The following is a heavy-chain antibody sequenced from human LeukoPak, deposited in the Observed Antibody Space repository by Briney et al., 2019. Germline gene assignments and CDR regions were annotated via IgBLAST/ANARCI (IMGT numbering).Heavy chain of an antibody. Sequence: GRSLRLSCAASGFTFSSYGMHWVRQAPGKGLEWVAVISYDGSNKYYADSVKGRFTISRDNSKNTLYLQMNSLRAEDTAVYYCAKGGGVVVIAILDYWGQGTLVTVSS. CDR2: ISYDGSNK. D-gene: IGHD2-21*01. V-gene: IGHV3-30*18. CDR3: AKGGGVVVIAILDY. CDR1: GFTFSSYG. J-gene: IGHJ4*02.